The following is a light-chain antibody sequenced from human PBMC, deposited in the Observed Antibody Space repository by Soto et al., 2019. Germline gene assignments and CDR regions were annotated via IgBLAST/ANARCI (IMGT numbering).Light chain of an antibody. Sequence: DIVMTQSPDSLAVSLGERATINCKSSQSVLFSSNSNNYLAWYQQKPGQPPKLLIYWASTRESGVPDRFSGSGSGTDFTLTISSLQADDVAGDYWQQYYNTPPTFGQGTKLEIK. CDR3: QQYYNTPPT. V-gene: IGKV4-1*01. J-gene: IGKJ2*01. CDR2: WAS. CDR1: QSVLFSSNSNNY.